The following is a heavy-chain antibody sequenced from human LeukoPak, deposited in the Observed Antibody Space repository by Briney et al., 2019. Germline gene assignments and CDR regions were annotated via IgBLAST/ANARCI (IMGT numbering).Heavy chain of an antibody. D-gene: IGHD5-24*01. CDR1: GFTLSSYW. J-gene: IGHJ6*03. CDR2: IIIDGGLT. V-gene: IGHV3-74*01. Sequence: PGGSLRLSCAASGFTLSSYWMHWVRQAPRKGLGWVSRIIIDGGLTTYADYVKGRFTISRDTAKNTLYLPMNSLRAEDTAVYYCAREVETSYNYCLDVWGKGTTVTVSS. CDR3: AREVETSYNYCLDV.